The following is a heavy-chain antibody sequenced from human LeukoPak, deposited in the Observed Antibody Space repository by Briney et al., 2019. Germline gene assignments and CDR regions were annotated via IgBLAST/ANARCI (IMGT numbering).Heavy chain of an antibody. CDR2: IRYDGSNK. J-gene: IGHJ5*01. CDR1: GFTFSSYG. CDR3: GYYNSGSYSTPDS. Sequence: GGSLRLSCAASGFTFSSYGMHWVRQAPGKGLEWVAFIRYDGSNKYYADSVKGPFTISRDNSKNTLYLQMKTLRSEDTAVYYCGYYNSGSYSTPDSWGQGTQVTVSS. D-gene: IGHD3-10*01. V-gene: IGHV3-30*02.